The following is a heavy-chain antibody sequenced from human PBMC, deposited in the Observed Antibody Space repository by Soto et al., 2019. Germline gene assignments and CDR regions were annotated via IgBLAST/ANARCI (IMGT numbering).Heavy chain of an antibody. V-gene: IGHV3-30-3*01. CDR3: ARDQGRSITCQLDY. Sequence: GSLRLSCAVSGFTFSTYAMHWVRQAPGKGLEWVAVISYDGSSTYYADSVKGRFTISRDNMLYLQMNSLRAEDTAVYYCARDQGRSITCQLDYWGQGTLVTVSS. J-gene: IGHJ4*02. CDR2: ISYDGSST. CDR1: GFTFSTYA. D-gene: IGHD2-2*01.